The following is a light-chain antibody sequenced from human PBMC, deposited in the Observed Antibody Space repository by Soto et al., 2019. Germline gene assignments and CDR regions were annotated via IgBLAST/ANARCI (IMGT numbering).Light chain of an antibody. V-gene: IGKV1-39*01. Sequence: DLQMTQSPFSLSASVGDRVTITCRASQSINSYLNWYQQKPGKAPKLLIYAASSLQSGVPSRFSGSGSGTDFTLTISSLQPEDFATYYCQQSYSTPRTFGQGTKVEIK. CDR1: QSINSY. CDR2: AAS. J-gene: IGKJ1*01. CDR3: QQSYSTPRT.